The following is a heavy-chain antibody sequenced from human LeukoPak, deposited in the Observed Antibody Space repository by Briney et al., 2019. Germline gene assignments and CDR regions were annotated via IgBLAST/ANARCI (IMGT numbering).Heavy chain of an antibody. CDR2: VIPIFGTA. V-gene: IGHV1-69*01. Sequence: PGGSLRLPCAASGFTFSSYAISWVRQAPGQGLEWMGGVIPIFGTANYAQKFQGRVTITADESTSTAYMELSSLRSEDTAVYYCARAYGQFDYWGQGTLVTVSS. J-gene: IGHJ4*02. CDR1: GFTFSSYA. D-gene: IGHD3-16*01. CDR3: ARAYGQFDY.